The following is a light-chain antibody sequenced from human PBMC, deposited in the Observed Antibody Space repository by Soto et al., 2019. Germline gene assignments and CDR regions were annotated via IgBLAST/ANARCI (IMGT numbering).Light chain of an antibody. J-gene: IGKJ5*01. CDR2: DAS. CDR1: QSVSSY. V-gene: IGKV3-20*01. Sequence: ELVLTQCPATLSLSPGERATLSCRASQSVSSYLAWYQQKPGQAPRLLIYDASSRATGIPDRFSGSGSGTDFTLTSSRLEPEDFAVYYCQQYGSSPITFGQGTRLEIK. CDR3: QQYGSSPIT.